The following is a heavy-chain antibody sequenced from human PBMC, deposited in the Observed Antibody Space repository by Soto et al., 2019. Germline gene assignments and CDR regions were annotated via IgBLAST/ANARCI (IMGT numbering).Heavy chain of an antibody. Sequence: SETLSLTCTVSGGSISSYYWSWIRQPPGKGLEWIGYIYYSGSTNYNPSLKSRVTISVDTSKNQFSLKLSSVTAADTAVYYCARASVVPAAIVPGQPNWFDPWGQGTLVTVSS. V-gene: IGHV4-59*01. CDR1: GGSISSYY. D-gene: IGHD2-2*02. CDR3: ARASVVPAAIVPGQPNWFDP. J-gene: IGHJ5*02. CDR2: IYYSGST.